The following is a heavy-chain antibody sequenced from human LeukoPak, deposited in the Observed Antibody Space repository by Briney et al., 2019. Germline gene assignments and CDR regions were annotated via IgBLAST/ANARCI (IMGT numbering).Heavy chain of an antibody. CDR2: IKSKTDGGTT. D-gene: IGHD6-13*01. V-gene: IGHV3-15*01. J-gene: IGHJ4*02. CDR1: GFTFSNAW. Sequence: GGSLRLSCAASGFTFSNAWMSWVRQAPGKGLDWVGRIKSKTDGGTTEYAAPVKGRFTISRDDSKNTLYLQMNSMKTENTAVYYCTTAMYSSSWYTYYFDYWGQGTLVTVSS. CDR3: TTAMYSSSWYTYYFDY.